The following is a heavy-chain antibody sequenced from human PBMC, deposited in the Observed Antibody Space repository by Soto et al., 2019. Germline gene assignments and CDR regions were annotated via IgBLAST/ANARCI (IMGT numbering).Heavy chain of an antibody. J-gene: IGHJ6*02. Sequence: QVQLVQSGAEVKKPGSSVKVSCKASGGTFSSYAISWVRQAPGQGLEWMGGIIPIFGTVNYAQKFQGRVTITADQSTSTSYMELSSLGSEDTAVYYCARAFRRVVDYYYYGMDVWGQGTTVTVSS. V-gene: IGHV1-69*01. D-gene: IGHD2-15*01. CDR1: GGTFSSYA. CDR2: IIPIFGTV. CDR3: ARAFRRVVDYYYYGMDV.